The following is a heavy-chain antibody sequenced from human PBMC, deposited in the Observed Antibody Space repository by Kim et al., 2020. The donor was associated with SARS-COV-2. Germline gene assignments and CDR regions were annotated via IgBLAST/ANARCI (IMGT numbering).Heavy chain of an antibody. CDR1: GFAVSSNY. Sequence: GGSLRLSCTASGFAVSSNYMTWVRQAPGKGLDWVSIIYSGGTTYYADSVKGRFTISRDTSRNTVYLQMNSLRAEDTALYYCASRNGSGIWDYGMDVWGHGTTVIVSS. J-gene: IGHJ6*02. CDR2: IYSGGTT. CDR3: ASRNGSGIWDYGMDV. D-gene: IGHD3-10*01. V-gene: IGHV3-53*01.